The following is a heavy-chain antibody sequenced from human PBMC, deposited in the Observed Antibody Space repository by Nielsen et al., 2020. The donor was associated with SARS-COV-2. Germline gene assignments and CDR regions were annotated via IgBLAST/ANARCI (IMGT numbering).Heavy chain of an antibody. Sequence: GSLRLSCAASGFTFSAYSVNWVRQPPGKGLEWIGEINHSGSTNYNPSLKSRVTISVDTSKNQFSLKLSSVTAADTAVYYCAKSRSGSYYSAFDIWGQGTMVTVSS. CDR1: GFTFSAYS. D-gene: IGHD1-26*01. V-gene: IGHV4-34*08. CDR2: INHSGST. J-gene: IGHJ3*02. CDR3: AKSRSGSYYSAFDI.